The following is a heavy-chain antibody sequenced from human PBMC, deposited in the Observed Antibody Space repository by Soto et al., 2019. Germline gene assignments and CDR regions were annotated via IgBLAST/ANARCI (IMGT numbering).Heavy chain of an antibody. Sequence: GGSLRLSCVASGFTFHTYVMNWVRQAPGKGLEWVSSITATGDKTFYADSLKGRFTISRDNSKDTLYLQMNSPRAEDTALYYCSKGIGTTRLYSLDVWGQGTTVTVSS. V-gene: IGHV3-23*01. CDR1: GFTFHTYV. D-gene: IGHD1-7*01. J-gene: IGHJ6*02. CDR3: SKGIGTTRLYSLDV. CDR2: ITATGDKT.